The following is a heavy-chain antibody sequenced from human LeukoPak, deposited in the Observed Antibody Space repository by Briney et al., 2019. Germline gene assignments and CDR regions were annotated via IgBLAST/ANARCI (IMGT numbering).Heavy chain of an antibody. D-gene: IGHD3-9*01. Sequence: SETLSLTCTVSGGSISSSYWSWIRQPPGKGLEWIGYIYYSGYTHYNPSLKSRVTISVDTSKNQFSLQLTSVTAADTAVYYCARSNYDISNYFEYWGQGTLVTVSS. CDR1: GGSISSSY. J-gene: IGHJ4*02. V-gene: IGHV4-59*01. CDR2: IYYSGYT. CDR3: ARSNYDISNYFEY.